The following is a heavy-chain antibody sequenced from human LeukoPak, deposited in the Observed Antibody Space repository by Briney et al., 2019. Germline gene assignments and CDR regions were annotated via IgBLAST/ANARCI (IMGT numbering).Heavy chain of an antibody. CDR1: GGTFSYYP. V-gene: IGHV1-69*04. CDR2: IIPILGVA. CDR3: AREPLPRDSRGWQPRDPPYYFDL. D-gene: IGHD3-22*01. Sequence: SVKVSCKASGGTFSYYPISWVRQAPGQGLEWMGRIIPILGVANSAQKFQGRVTITADKSTNTIYMELNSLTSEDTAVFYCAREPLPRDSRGWQPRDPPYYFDLWGRGTLVTVSS. J-gene: IGHJ2*01.